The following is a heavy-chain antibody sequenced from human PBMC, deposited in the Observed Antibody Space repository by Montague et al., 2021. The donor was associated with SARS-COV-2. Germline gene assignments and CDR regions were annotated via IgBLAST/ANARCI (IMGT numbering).Heavy chain of an antibody. CDR2: IYYSGST. V-gene: IGHV4-59*13. Sequence: SETLSLTCTVSGGSISSYYWSWIRQPPGKGLEWIGYIYYSGSTNYNPSLKSRVTISVDTSKNQFSLKLSSVTAADTAVYYCARRFDYWGQGTLVTVSS. CDR3: ARRFDY. J-gene: IGHJ4*02. CDR1: GGSISSYY.